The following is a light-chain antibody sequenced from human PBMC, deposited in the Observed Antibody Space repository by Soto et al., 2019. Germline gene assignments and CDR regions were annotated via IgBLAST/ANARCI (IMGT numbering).Light chain of an antibody. CDR3: QQYNSYSPPWT. CDR2: DAS. CDR1: QSISSW. Sequence: GDRGSITFRASQSISSWLAWYQQKPGKAPKLLIYDASSLESGVPSRFSCGGSGTEFTLTISSLQPDDFATYYCQQYNSYSPPWTFGQGTKVDIK. V-gene: IGKV1-5*01. J-gene: IGKJ1*01.